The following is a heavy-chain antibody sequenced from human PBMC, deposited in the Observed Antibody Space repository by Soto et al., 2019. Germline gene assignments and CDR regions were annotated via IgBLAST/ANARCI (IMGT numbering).Heavy chain of an antibody. CDR3: VKSRGGANYGFFD. J-gene: IGHJ4*02. CDR2: MSSDGGRI. D-gene: IGHD2-21*01. Sequence: PGGSLRLSSSASGFTFSSFSMHWVRQSPGKGLEYVSHMSSDGGRIYYADSVKGRFTISRDNSKNMLYLQMSSLRPDDSAVYYCVKSRGGANYGFFDWGQATQVTVSS. V-gene: IGHV3-64D*06. CDR1: GFTFSSFS.